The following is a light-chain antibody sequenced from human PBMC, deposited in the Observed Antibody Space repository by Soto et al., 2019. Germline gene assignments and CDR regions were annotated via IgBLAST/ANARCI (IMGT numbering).Light chain of an antibody. CDR3: QQYSSSRT. V-gene: IGKV3-20*01. CDR2: GGS. Sequence: DIVLTQAPGTLSLSPGERATLSCRASQSVSSNHLAWYQQKPGQAPRLLIYGGSSRATGIPVRFSGSGSETDFTLTITRLEPEDLAVYYCQQYSSSRTFGQGTKVEIK. CDR1: QSVSSNH. J-gene: IGKJ1*01.